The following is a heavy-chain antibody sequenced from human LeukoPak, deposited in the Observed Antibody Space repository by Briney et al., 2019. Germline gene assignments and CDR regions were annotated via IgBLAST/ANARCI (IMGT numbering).Heavy chain of an antibody. D-gene: IGHD1-26*01. CDR2: ISSSGSTI. Sequence: PGGSLRLSCAASGFTFSDYYMSWIRQAPGKGLEWVSYISSSGSTIYYADSVKGRFTISRDNAKNSPYLQMNSLRAEDTAVYYCARAQWELLDYDYWGQGTLVTVSS. V-gene: IGHV3-11*01. J-gene: IGHJ4*02. CDR1: GFTFSDYY. CDR3: ARAQWELLDYDY.